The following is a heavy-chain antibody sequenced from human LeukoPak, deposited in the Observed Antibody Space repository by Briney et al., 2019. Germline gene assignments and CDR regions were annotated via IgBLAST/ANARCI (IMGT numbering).Heavy chain of an antibody. D-gene: IGHD2-15*01. V-gene: IGHV3-48*01. CDR1: GFTFSSYS. CDR2: ISSSSSTT. Sequence: PGGSLRLSCAASGFTFSSYSMNWVRQAPGKGLEWVSYISSSSSTTYYADSVKGRFTISRDNSKNTLYLQMNSLRAEDTAVYYCAKYCSGGSCYVDYWGQGTLVTVSS. J-gene: IGHJ4*02. CDR3: AKYCSGGSCYVDY.